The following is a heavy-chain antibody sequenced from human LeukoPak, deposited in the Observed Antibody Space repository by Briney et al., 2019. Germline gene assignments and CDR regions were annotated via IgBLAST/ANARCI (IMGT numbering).Heavy chain of an antibody. CDR3: ARASWGYSSSWYSDY. Sequence: PGGSLRLSCAASGFTFSDYYMSWIRQAPGKGLEWVAVISYDGSNKYYADSVKGRFTISGDNSKNTLYLQMNSLRAEDTAVYYCARASWGYSSSWYSDYWGQGTLVTVSS. D-gene: IGHD6-13*01. CDR1: GFTFSDYY. V-gene: IGHV3-30*03. J-gene: IGHJ4*02. CDR2: ISYDGSNK.